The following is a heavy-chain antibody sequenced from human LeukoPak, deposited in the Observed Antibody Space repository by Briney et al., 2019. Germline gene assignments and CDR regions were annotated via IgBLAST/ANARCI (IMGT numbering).Heavy chain of an antibody. J-gene: IGHJ6*04. CDR1: GGSISSSSYY. CDR2: IYYSGST. CDR3: ARVVGRSLGD. D-gene: IGHD1-26*01. V-gene: IGHV4-39*01. Sequence: PSETLSLTCTVSGGSISSSSYYWGWIRQPPGKGLEWIGSIYYSGSTYYNPSLKSRVTISVDTSKNQFSLKLSSVTAADTAVYYCARVVGRSLGDWGKGTTVTVSS.